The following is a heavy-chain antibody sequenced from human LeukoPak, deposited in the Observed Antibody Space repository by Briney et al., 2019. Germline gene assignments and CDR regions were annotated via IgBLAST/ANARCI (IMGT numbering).Heavy chain of an antibody. CDR3: ARSLNYYGSGSNWFDP. Sequence: PSQTLSLTCAVSGGSISSGGYSWSWIRQPPGKGLEWIGYIYHSGSTYYNPSLKSRVTISVDRSKNQFSLKLSSVTAAVTAVYYCARSLNYYGSGSNWFDPWGQGTLVTVSS. CDR1: GGSISSGGYS. J-gene: IGHJ5*02. V-gene: IGHV4-30-2*01. D-gene: IGHD3-10*01. CDR2: IYHSGST.